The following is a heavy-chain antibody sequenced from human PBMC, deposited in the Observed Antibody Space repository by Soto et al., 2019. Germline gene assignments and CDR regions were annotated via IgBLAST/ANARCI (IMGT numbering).Heavy chain of an antibody. D-gene: IGHD1-26*01. J-gene: IGHJ4*02. V-gene: IGHV4-39*01. CDR2: IYYSGST. CDR3: ATLGSESSWELDY. Sequence: SETLSLTCTVSGGSISSSSYYWGWIRQPPGKGLEWIGSIYYSGSTYYNPSLKSRVTISVDTSKNQFSLKLSSVTAADTAVYYCATLGSESSWELDYWGQGTLVTVSS. CDR1: GGSISSSSYY.